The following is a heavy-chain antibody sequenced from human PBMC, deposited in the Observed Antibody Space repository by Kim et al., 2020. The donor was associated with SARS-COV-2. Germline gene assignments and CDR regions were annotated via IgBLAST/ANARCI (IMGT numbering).Heavy chain of an antibody. J-gene: IGHJ4*02. CDR2: T. CDR3: ARGAYGDVSFDY. D-gene: IGHD4-17*01. V-gene: IGHV1-18*01. Sequence: TKYGQEVQGRVIMTTDTSTNTAYMELWSRRSDDTAMYYCARGAYGDVSFDYWGQGTLVTVSS.